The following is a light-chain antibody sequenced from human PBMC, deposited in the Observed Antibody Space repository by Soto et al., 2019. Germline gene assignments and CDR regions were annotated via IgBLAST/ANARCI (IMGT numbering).Light chain of an antibody. CDR1: QSVSSNY. CDR2: GAS. J-gene: IGKJ4*01. V-gene: IGKV3-20*01. Sequence: EVQLTLSPGTLSLSPGERATLPCRASQSVSSNYLAWHQQKRGQAPRLLIYGASSRATGIPDRFSGSGSGTDFTLTISRLEPEDFAVYYCPQFSSYPLTFGGGTKVDIK. CDR3: PQFSSYPLT.